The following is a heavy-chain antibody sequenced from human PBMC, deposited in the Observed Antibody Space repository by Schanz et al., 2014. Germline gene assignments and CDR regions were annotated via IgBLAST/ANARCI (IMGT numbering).Heavy chain of an antibody. V-gene: IGHV3-15*01. D-gene: IGHD3-3*02. CDR1: GFNLRRYS. J-gene: IGHJ4*02. CDR2: IKSNTDGGTT. Sequence: QLVESGGGLVKPGGSLRLSCATSGFNLRRYSMNWVRQAPGGGLEWVGRIKSNTDGGTTDYATPVKGRFTLSRDDSRNTLYLQLNSLRTEDTAVYYCATDHLPGLYYFDYWGKGTRVTVSS. CDR3: ATDHLPGLYYFDY.